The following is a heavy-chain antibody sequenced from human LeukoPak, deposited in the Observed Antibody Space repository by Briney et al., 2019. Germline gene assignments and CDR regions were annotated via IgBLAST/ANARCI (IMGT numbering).Heavy chain of an antibody. CDR1: RFTFSSYA. CDR3: TRNPTVTTSDC. V-gene: IGHV3-23*01. CDR2: ISGSGSST. D-gene: IGHD4-17*01. J-gene: IGHJ4*02. Sequence: GGSLRLSCAASRFTFSSYAMSWLRQAPGKGLEWVSAISGSGSSTYYADSVKGRFTISSDSSKNTLYLQMNSLRADDTAVYYCTRNPTVTTSDCWGQGTLVTVSS.